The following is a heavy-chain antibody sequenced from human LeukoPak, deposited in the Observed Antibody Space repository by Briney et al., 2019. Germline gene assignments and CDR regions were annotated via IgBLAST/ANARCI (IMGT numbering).Heavy chain of an antibody. Sequence: GGSLRLSCAASGFTFSSYGMHWVRQAPGKGLEWVAFIRYDGSNKYYADSVKGRFTISRDNSKNTLYLQMNSLRAEDTAVYYCAKDTSSGSYILDYWGQGTLVTVSS. D-gene: IGHD3-10*01. CDR2: IRYDGSNK. V-gene: IGHV3-30*02. CDR3: AKDTSSGSYILDY. J-gene: IGHJ4*02. CDR1: GFTFSSYG.